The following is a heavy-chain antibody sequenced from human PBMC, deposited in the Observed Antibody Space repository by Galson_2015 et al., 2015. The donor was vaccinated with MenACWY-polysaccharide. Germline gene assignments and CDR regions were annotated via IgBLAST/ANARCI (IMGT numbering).Heavy chain of an antibody. CDR1: GFTFRSYA. V-gene: IGHV3-23*01. Sequence: SLRLSCAASGFTFRSYAMSWVRQAPGKGLEWVSTTRGNGAKTFYTDSVKGRFTISRDNSKNTLYLQMNRLRPEDTAIYYCAKEQWGSNGYWGQGTLVTVSS. CDR3: AKEQWGSNGY. J-gene: IGHJ4*02. D-gene: IGHD6-13*01. CDR2: TRGNGAKT.